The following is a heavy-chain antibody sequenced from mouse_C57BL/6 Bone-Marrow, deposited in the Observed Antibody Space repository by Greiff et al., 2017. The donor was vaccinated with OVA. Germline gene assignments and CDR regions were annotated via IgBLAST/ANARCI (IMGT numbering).Heavy chain of an antibody. D-gene: IGHD2-13*01. J-gene: IGHJ3*01. CDR2: INPSSGYT. CDR1: GYTFTSYT. CDR3: APDLRWRLRGFAY. Sequence: VQLQQPGADLARPGASVKMSCKASGYTFTSYTMHWVKQRPGQGLEWIGYINPSSGYTKYNQKFKDKATLTADKSSSTAYMQLSSLTSEDSAVYDCAPDLRWRLRGFAYWGQGTLVTVSA. V-gene: IGHV1-4*01.